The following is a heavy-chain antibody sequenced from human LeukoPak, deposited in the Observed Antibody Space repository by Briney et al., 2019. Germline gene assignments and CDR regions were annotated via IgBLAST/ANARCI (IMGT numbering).Heavy chain of an antibody. D-gene: IGHD3-3*01. CDR3: ASSGTYYDFWSGYYQFDY. J-gene: IGHJ4*02. V-gene: IGHV1-69*13. CDR2: TIPIFGTA. Sequence: ASVKVSRKASGGTFSSYAISWVRQAPGQGLEWMGGTIPIFGTANYAQKFQGRVTITADESTSTAYMELSSLRSEDTAVYYCASSGTYYDFWSGYYQFDYWGQGTLVTVSS. CDR1: GGTFSSYA.